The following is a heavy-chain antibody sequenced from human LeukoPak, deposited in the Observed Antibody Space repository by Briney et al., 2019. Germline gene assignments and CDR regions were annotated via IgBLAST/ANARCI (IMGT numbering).Heavy chain of an antibody. CDR3: AKEGFDS. J-gene: IGHJ4*02. CDR2: ISGSAHKI. CDR1: GITFSNYA. V-gene: IGHV3-23*01. Sequence: PGGSLRLSCVASGITFSNYAVSWVRQAPEKGLDWVSVISGSAHKIRYADSVKGRFTISRDNSENIVYLQMNNLRAEDTAVYYCAKEGFDSWGQGTLVTVSS.